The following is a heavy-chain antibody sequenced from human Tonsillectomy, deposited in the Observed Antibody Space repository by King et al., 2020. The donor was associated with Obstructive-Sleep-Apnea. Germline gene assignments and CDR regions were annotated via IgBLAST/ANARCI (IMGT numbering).Heavy chain of an antibody. J-gene: IGHJ6*02. CDR1: GDSISSYY. D-gene: IGHD6-19*01. Sequence: QLQESGPGLVKPSETLSLTCTVSGDSISSYYWSWIRQPAGKGLEWIGRIYTSWSTNYNPSLKSRVTMSVDTSKNQFSLKLSSVTAADTAVYYCERDWIAVAGHRDPPYYYGMDVWGQGTTVTVSS. CDR3: ERDWIAVAGHRDPPYYYGMDV. CDR2: IYTSWST. V-gene: IGHV4-4*07.